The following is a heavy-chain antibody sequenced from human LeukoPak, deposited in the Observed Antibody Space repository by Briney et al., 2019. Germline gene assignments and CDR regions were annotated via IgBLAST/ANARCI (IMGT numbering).Heavy chain of an antibody. Sequence: SGGSLRLSCAAPGFTFSSYWMSWVRQAPGKGLEWVANIKQDGSEKYYVDSVKGRFTISRDNAKNSLYLQMNSLRAEDTAVYYCARAPRTTVVTYFDYWGQGTLVTVSS. CDR2: IKQDGSEK. J-gene: IGHJ4*02. CDR1: GFTFSSYW. V-gene: IGHV3-7*01. D-gene: IGHD4-23*01. CDR3: ARAPRTTVVTYFDY.